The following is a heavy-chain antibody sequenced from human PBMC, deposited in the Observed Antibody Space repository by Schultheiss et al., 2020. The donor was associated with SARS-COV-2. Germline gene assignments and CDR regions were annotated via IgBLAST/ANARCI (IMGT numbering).Heavy chain of an antibody. Sequence: GGSLRLSCAASGFTFDDYAMHWVRQAPGKGLEWVSGISWNSGSIGYADSVKGRFTISRDNSKNTLYLQMNSLRAEDTAVYYCARVQRYYDILTGKLDYWGQGTLVTVSS. CDR2: ISWNSGSI. CDR3: ARVQRYYDILTGKLDY. D-gene: IGHD3-9*01. CDR1: GFTFDDYA. J-gene: IGHJ4*02. V-gene: IGHV3-9*01.